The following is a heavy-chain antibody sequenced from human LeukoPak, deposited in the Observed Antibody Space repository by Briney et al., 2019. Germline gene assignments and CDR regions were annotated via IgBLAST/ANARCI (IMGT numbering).Heavy chain of an antibody. CDR3: AKGSFMVRFYGMDV. J-gene: IGHJ6*02. Sequence: GGSLRLSCAASGFTFSSYAMSWVRQAPGKGLEWVPAISGSGGSTYYADSVKGRFTISRDNSKNTLYLQMNSLRAEDTAVYYCAKGSFMVRFYGMDVWGQGTTVTVSS. CDR2: ISGSGGST. V-gene: IGHV3-23*01. CDR1: GFTFSSYA. D-gene: IGHD3-10*01.